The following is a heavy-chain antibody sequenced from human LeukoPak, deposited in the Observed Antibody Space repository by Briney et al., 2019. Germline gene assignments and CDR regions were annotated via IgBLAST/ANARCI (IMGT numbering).Heavy chain of an antibody. Sequence: GGSLRLSCAASGFTFSSYSMNWVRQAPGKGLEWVSYISSSSSTIYYADSVKVRFTISRDNAKNSLYLQMNSLRAEDTAVYYCARSLVGYSYDPYYFDYWGQGTLVTVSS. CDR2: ISSSSSTI. CDR3: ARSLVGYSYDPYYFDY. J-gene: IGHJ4*02. D-gene: IGHD5-18*01. V-gene: IGHV3-48*01. CDR1: GFTFSSYS.